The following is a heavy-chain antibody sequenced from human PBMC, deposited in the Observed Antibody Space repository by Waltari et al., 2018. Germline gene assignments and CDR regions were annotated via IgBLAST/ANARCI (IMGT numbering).Heavy chain of an antibody. Sequence: EVQLLESGGGLVQPGGSLRLSCAASGFTFSSYAMSWVRQAPGKWLEWFSAISGSDGSTYYADSVKGRFTISRDNSKNTLYLQMNSLRAEDTAVYYCAKVTSGFLRYWGQGTLVTVSS. CDR1: GFTFSSYA. CDR2: ISGSDGST. V-gene: IGHV3-23*01. CDR3: AKVTSGFLRY. D-gene: IGHD5-12*01. J-gene: IGHJ4*02.